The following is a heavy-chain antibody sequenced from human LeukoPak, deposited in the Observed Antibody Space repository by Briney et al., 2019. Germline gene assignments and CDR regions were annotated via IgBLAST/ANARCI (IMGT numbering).Heavy chain of an antibody. D-gene: IGHD2-2*01. CDR1: GFTFSSCS. CDR3: ARDVIVAVPAANEGLFILDY. V-gene: IGHV3-21*01. Sequence: GGSLRLSCAASGFTFSSCSMNWVRQAPGKGLEWVSSISSSSSYIYYADSVKGRFTISRDNAKNSLYLQMNSLRAEDTAVYYCARDVIVAVPAANEGLFILDYWGQGTLVTVSS. J-gene: IGHJ4*02. CDR2: ISSSSSYI.